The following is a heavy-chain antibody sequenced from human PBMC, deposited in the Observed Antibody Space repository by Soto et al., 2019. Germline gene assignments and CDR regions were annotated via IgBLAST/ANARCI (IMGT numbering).Heavy chain of an antibody. CDR2: IKSKTDGGTT. J-gene: IGHJ4*01. D-gene: IGHD2-8*01. CDR3: TTDSYCTIIIVRFDY. Sequence: EVQLVESGGGLVKPGGSLRLSCAASGFTFTNAWINWVRQAPGKGLEWVGRIKSKTDGGTTDYAEPVKGRFAISRDDSNNMVYLQMNSLKIEDTAVYYCTTDSYCTIIIVRFDYWGHGTLVTVCS. CDR1: GFTFTNAW. V-gene: IGHV3-15*07.